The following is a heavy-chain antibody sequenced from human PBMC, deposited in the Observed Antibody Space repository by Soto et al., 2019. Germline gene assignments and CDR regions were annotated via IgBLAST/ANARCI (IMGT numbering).Heavy chain of an antibody. CDR2: IIPIFGTA. V-gene: IGHV1-69*12. CDR3: ARASRYCRGVSCYFLPSIDY. D-gene: IGHD2-15*01. J-gene: IGHJ4*02. CDR1: GGTFSSYA. Sequence: QVQLVQSGAEVKKPGSSVKVSCKASGGTFSSYAISWVRQAPGQGLEWMGGIIPIFGTANYAQQFQGRVTITADESTSAAYVELSSLRAQDTAVYYCARASRYCRGVSCYFLPSIDYWGQGILVTVSS.